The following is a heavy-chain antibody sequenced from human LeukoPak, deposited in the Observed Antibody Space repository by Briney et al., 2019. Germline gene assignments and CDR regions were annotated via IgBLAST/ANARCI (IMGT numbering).Heavy chain of an antibody. V-gene: IGHV4-30-4*08. Sequence: SQTLSLTCTVSGGSISSGDYYWSSIRQPPGKSLEWTGYIYYSGSTYYNPSLKSRVTISVDTSKNQFSLKLSSVTAADTAVYYCRRERIMITFGGVIVSGKWFDPWGQGTLVTVSS. CDR3: RRERIMITFGGVIVSGKWFDP. J-gene: IGHJ5*02. D-gene: IGHD3-16*02. CDR2: IYYSGST. CDR1: GGSISSGDYY.